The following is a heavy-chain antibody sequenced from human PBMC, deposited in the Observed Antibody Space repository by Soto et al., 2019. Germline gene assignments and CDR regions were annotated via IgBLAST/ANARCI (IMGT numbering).Heavy chain of an antibody. J-gene: IGHJ4*02. CDR1: GFTFSSYS. CDR3: ARDAVEGGDYYDGTSFDY. V-gene: IGHV3-48*02. CDR2: ISSSSSTI. D-gene: IGHD3-22*01. Sequence: GGSLRLSCAASGFTFSSYSMNWVRQAPGKGLEWVSYISSSSSTIYYADSVKGRFTISRDNAKNSLYLQMNSLRDEDTAVYYCARDAVEGGDYYDGTSFDYWGQGTLVTVSS.